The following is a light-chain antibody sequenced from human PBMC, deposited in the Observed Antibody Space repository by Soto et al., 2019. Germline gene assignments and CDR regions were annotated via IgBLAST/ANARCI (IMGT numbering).Light chain of an antibody. Sequence: QSVLTQPASVSGSPGQSITISCTGTSSDVGGYNYVSWYQQHPGKAPKLMIYEVSNRPSGVSNRFSGSKSGNTASLTISGLQAEDDADYYCSSDTSISALVFGGGTKVTVL. CDR2: EVS. CDR3: SSDTSISALV. J-gene: IGLJ2*01. V-gene: IGLV2-14*01. CDR1: SSDVGGYNY.